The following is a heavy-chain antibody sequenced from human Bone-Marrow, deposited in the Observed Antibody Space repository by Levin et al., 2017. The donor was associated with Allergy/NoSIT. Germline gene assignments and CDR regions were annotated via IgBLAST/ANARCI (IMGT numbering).Heavy chain of an antibody. CDR1: GFTVSNNY. J-gene: IGHJ4*02. CDR3: ARNRHCSGGSCKGV. CDR2: IHSGGDT. V-gene: IGHV3-66*01. Sequence: RGESLKISCAVSGFTVSNNYMRWVRQAPGKGLEWVSLIHSGGDTNYADSVKGRFIISRDGSKNTLYLQMNSLTAEDTAVYYCARNRHCSGGSCKGVWGQGTLVTVSS. D-gene: IGHD2-15*01.